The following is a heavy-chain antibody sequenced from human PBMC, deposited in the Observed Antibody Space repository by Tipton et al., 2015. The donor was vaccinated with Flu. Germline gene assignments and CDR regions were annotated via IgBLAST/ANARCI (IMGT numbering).Heavy chain of an antibody. CDR1: GFTFSSYG. CDR2: IWNDGSNK. Sequence: SLRLSCAASGFTFSSYGMHWVRQAPGKGLEWVAVIWNDGSNKYYADSVKGRFTISRDNSKNTLYLQMNSLRAEDTAVYYCARERATTQARGGNYYFDYWGQGTLVTVSS. D-gene: IGHD1-26*01. CDR3: ARERATTQARGGNYYFDY. V-gene: IGHV3-33*01. J-gene: IGHJ4*02.